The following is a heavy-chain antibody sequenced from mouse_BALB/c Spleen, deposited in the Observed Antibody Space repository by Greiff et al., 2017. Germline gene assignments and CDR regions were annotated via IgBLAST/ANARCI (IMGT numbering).Heavy chain of an antibody. J-gene: IGHJ2*01. CDR2: IYPGNSDT. V-gene: IGHV1-5*01. D-gene: IGHD2-3*01. Sequence: VQLQQSGTVLARPGASVKMSCKASGYTFTSYWMHWVKQRPGQGLEWIGAIYPGNSDTSYNQKFKGKAKLTAVTSTSTAYMELSSLTNEDSAVYYCTRRIDGYYDDYWGQGTTLTVSS. CDR3: TRRIDGYYDDY. CDR1: GYTFTSYW.